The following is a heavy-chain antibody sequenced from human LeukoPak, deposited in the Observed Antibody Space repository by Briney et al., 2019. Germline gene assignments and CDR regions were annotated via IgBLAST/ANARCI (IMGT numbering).Heavy chain of an antibody. D-gene: IGHD2-21*01. CDR2: IKQDGSEV. J-gene: IGHJ6*03. Sequence: GGSLRLSCAASGFTFTEYWMTWVRQAPGQRLEWVANIKQDGSEVYYVDSVEGRLTISRDNTKNSVYLQMNSLGVEDTAVYYCAREAYCGGPSCFAVSYMDVWGEGTTVTVSS. CDR1: GFTFTEYW. V-gene: IGHV3-7*01. CDR3: AREAYCGGPSCFAVSYMDV.